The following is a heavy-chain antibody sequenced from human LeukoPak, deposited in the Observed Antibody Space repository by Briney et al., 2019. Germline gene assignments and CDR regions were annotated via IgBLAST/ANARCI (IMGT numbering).Heavy chain of an antibody. CDR1: GGSISSYY. V-gene: IGHV4-59*08. D-gene: IGHD2-15*01. CDR2: IYYSGST. CDR3: ARQETTLVNWFDP. J-gene: IGHJ5*02. Sequence: PSETLSLTCTVSGGSISSYYWSWIRQPPGKGLEWIGYIYYSGSTNYSPSLKSRVTISVDTSKNQFSLKLSSVTAADTAVYYCARQETTLVNWFDPWARKPWSPSPQ.